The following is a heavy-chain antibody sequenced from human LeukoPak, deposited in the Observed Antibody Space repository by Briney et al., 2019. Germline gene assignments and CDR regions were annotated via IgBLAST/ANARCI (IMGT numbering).Heavy chain of an antibody. D-gene: IGHD3-22*01. J-gene: IGHJ4*02. Sequence: GGSLRLSCAASGFTFSSYAMSWVRQAPGKGLEWVSAISGSGGSTYYADSVKGRFTISRDNAKNSLYLQMNSLRAEDTAVYYCARGLIDYFDYWGQGTLVTVSS. CDR3: ARGLIDYFDY. CDR1: GFTFSSYA. CDR2: ISGSGGST. V-gene: IGHV3-23*01.